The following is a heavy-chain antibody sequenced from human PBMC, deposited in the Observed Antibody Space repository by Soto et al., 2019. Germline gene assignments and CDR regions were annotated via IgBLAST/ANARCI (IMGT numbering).Heavy chain of an antibody. Sequence: GASVKVSCKASGYTFTSYGISWVRQAPGQGLEWMGWISAYNGNTNYAQKLQGRVTMTTDTSTSTAYMELRSLRSDDTAVYYCARDPSHDYGDYVTDYWGQGTLVTVSS. J-gene: IGHJ4*02. CDR1: GYTFTSYG. CDR3: ARDPSHDYGDYVTDY. V-gene: IGHV1-18*01. CDR2: ISAYNGNT. D-gene: IGHD4-17*01.